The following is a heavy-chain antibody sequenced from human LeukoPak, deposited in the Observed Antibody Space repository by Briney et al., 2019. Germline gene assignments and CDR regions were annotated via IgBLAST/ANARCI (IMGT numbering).Heavy chain of an antibody. V-gene: IGHV4-4*07. J-gene: IGHJ4*02. CDR3: ARGLWFGDENPPYFDY. CDR1: GASISDYY. Sequence: PSETLSLTCTVSGASISDYYWSWIRQPAGKGLEWIGRIYTSGSTNYNPSLKSRVTLSVDTSRNQFSLKLSSVTAADTAVYYCARGLWFGDENPPYFDYWGQGILVTVSS. CDR2: IYTSGST. D-gene: IGHD3-10*01.